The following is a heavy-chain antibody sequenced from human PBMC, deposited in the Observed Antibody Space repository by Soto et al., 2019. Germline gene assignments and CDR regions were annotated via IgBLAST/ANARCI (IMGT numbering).Heavy chain of an antibody. CDR2: ISSSSSYI. D-gene: IGHD2-15*01. J-gene: IGHJ4*02. CDR3: ARYPLYCSGGSCYSGYVVSYFDY. Sequence: HGGSLRLSCAASGFTFSSYSMNWVRQAPGKGLEWVSSISSSSSYIYYADSVKGRFTISRDNAKNSLYLQMDSLRAEDTAVYYCARYPLYCSGGSCYSGYVVSYFDYWGQGTLVTVSS. V-gene: IGHV3-21*01. CDR1: GFTFSSYS.